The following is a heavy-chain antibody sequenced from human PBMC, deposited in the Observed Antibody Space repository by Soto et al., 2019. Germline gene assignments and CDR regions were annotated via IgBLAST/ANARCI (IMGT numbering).Heavy chain of an antibody. D-gene: IGHD5-18*01. V-gene: IGHV3-33*01. CDR1: GFTFSSYG. Sequence: QVQLVESGGGVVQPGRSLRLSCAASGFTFSSYGMHWVRQAPGKGLEWVAVIWYDGSNKYYADSVKGRFTISRDNSKNTLYLQMNSLRAEDTAVYYCARDRGTGMVTDWGQGTLVTVSS. J-gene: IGHJ4*02. CDR2: IWYDGSNK. CDR3: ARDRGTGMVTD.